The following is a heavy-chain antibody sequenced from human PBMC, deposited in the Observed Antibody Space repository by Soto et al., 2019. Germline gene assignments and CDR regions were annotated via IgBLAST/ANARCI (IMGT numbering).Heavy chain of an antibody. CDR3: AIGTSAGSWYGFQH. V-gene: IGHV3-66*01. CDR1: GVTVSSNY. J-gene: IGHJ1*01. CDR2: IYSSGST. D-gene: IGHD6-13*01. Sequence: EVQLVESGGGLVQPGGSLRLSCAASGVTVSSNYMNWVRQAPGKGLEWVSIIYSSGSTYYADSVKGRFTFSRDNSKNTLYLQMNSLRAKDTAVYYCAIGTSAGSWYGFQHWGQGTLVTVSS.